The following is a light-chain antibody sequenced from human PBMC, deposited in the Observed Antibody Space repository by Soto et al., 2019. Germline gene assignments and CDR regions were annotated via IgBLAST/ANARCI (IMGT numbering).Light chain of an antibody. CDR1: QSVSSSY. Sequence: EIVLTQSPGTLSLSPGERATLSCRASQSVSSSYLAWYQQKPGQAPRLLIYGASSRATGIPDRFSGSGSGAVFTLTISRLETEDFAVYYCQQYGSSPSTYTFGQGTKLEIK. J-gene: IGKJ2*01. CDR3: QQYGSSPSTYT. CDR2: GAS. V-gene: IGKV3-20*01.